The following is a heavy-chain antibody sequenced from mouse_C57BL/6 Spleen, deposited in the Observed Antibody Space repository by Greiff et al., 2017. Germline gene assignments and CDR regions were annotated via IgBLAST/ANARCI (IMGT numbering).Heavy chain of an antibody. V-gene: IGHV1-80*01. CDR3: ARGSNYDYYAMDY. D-gene: IGHD2-5*01. J-gene: IGHJ4*01. CDR2: IYPGDGDT. Sequence: VQLQQSGAELVKPGASVKISCKASGYAFSSYWMNWVKQRPGKGLEWIGQIYPGDGDTNYNGKFKGKATLTADKSSSTAYMQLSSLTPEDSAVYFCARGSNYDYYAMDYWGQGTSVTVSS. CDR1: GYAFSSYW.